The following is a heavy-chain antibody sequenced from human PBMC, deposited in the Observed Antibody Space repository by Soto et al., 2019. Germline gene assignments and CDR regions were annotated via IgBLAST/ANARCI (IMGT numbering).Heavy chain of an antibody. CDR3: ARSTGYGDSYFDY. CDR2: MYYGGST. CDR1: GGSIRTYY. J-gene: IGHJ4*02. V-gene: IGHV4-59*01. D-gene: IGHD4-17*01. Sequence: SETLSLTCTVSGGSIRTYYWNWIRQPPGKGLEWIGYMYYGGSTNYNPSLKSRVTVSGDTSKNDFSLKLTSVTAADTAVYYCARSTGYGDSYFDYWGRGTLVTAPQ.